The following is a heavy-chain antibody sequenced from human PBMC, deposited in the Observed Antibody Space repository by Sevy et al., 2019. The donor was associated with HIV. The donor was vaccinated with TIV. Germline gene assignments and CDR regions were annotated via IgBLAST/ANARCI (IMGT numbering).Heavy chain of an antibody. D-gene: IGHD2-2*01. Sequence: GGSLRLSCAASGFSFDDYAMHWVRQAPGKGLEWVSGISWNSGSRGYAYSLKGRFTITRYIAKNSLYLQMNSMRAEDTALYYCSKESIRVPAGFDYWGQGTLVTVSS. J-gene: IGHJ4*02. CDR2: ISWNSGSR. V-gene: IGHV3-9*01. CDR3: SKESIRVPAGFDY. CDR1: GFSFDDYA.